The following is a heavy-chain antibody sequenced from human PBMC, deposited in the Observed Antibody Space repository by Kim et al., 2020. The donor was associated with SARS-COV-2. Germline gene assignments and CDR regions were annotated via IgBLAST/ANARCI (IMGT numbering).Heavy chain of an antibody. CDR3: ASIDYGDSY. CDR2: GMDK. V-gene: IGHV3-7*03. Sequence: GMDKYYVDSVKGRFIISRDNARNSVFLQMNSLRAEDTAIYYCASIDYGDSYWGQGTLVTVSS. J-gene: IGHJ4*02. D-gene: IGHD4-17*01.